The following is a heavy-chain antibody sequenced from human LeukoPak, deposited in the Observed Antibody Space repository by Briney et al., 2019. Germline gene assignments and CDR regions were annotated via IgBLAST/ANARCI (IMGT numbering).Heavy chain of an antibody. V-gene: IGHV3-48*03. CDR2: ISSSGSNI. J-gene: IGHJ4*02. CDR3: ASRGTGSYVDC. Sequence: GGSLRLPCAASGFSFSSFEMNWVRQAPEKGLEWVAYISSSGSNINYADSVKGRFTISRDNAKNSLFLQINSLRAEDTAVYYCASRGTGSYVDCCGQGTLVTVSS. D-gene: IGHD3/OR15-3a*01. CDR1: GFSFSSFE.